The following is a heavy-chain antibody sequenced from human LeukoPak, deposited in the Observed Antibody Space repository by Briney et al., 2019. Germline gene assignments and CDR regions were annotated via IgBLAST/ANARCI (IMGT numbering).Heavy chain of an antibody. J-gene: IGHJ4*02. D-gene: IGHD6-19*01. Sequence: PGGSLRLSCAASGFTFSNAWMSWVRQAPGKGLEWVGRIKSKTDGGTTDYAAPVKGRFTISRDDSENTLYLQMNSLKTEDTAVYYCTTAVGSSGWYSGFDYWGQGTLVTVSS. V-gene: IGHV3-15*01. CDR1: GFTFSNAW. CDR2: IKSKTDGGTT. CDR3: TTAVGSSGWYSGFDY.